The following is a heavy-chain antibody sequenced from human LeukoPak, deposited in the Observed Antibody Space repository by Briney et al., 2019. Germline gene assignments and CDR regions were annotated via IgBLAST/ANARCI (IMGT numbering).Heavy chain of an antibody. CDR1: GGSFSGYY. Sequence: SETLSLTCAVYGGSFSGYYWSWIRQPPGKRLEWIGEINHSGSTNYNPSLKSRVTISVDTSKNQFSLKLSSVTAADTAVYYCARTRPPAGDFDYWGQGTLVTVSS. J-gene: IGHJ4*02. CDR2: INHSGST. CDR3: ARTRPPAGDFDY. V-gene: IGHV4-34*01. D-gene: IGHD2-2*01.